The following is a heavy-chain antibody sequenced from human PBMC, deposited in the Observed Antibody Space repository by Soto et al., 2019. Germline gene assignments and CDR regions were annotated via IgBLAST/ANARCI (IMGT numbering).Heavy chain of an antibody. CDR3: ARLDYFYDLDV. J-gene: IGHJ6*03. CDR1: GASITSYY. CDR2: IHYSGST. V-gene: IGHV4-59*12. Sequence: QGQLQESGPGLVRPSETLSLTCTVSGASITSYYWRWILQSSGKALEWIGSIHYSGSTNYTRSLESRVTMSIDTSESQFSLSLRSVTAADTAVYYCARLDYFYDLDVWGKGTAVTVSS.